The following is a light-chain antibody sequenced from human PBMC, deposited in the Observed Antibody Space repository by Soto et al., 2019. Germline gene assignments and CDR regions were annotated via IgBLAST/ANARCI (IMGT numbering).Light chain of an antibody. CDR1: SSNIGAGYE. Sequence: QSVLTQPASVSGATGKRVTISCTGSSSNIGAGYEVHLYQQLPRTAPKLLIYGNSNRPSGVPDRFSGSKSGTSASLAITGLQAEDEADYYCQSYDSSLSGMVFGGGTKVTV. CDR3: QSYDSSLSGMV. J-gene: IGLJ2*01. CDR2: GNS. V-gene: IGLV1-40*01.